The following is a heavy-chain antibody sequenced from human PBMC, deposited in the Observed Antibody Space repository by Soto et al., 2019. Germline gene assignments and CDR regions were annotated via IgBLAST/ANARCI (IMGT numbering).Heavy chain of an antibody. D-gene: IGHD6-6*01. Sequence: SGKVAGNASAYTFISYGISWVRHAPGQGLEWMGWISAYNGNTNYAQKLQGRVTMTTDTSTRTAYMELRSLRSDDTAVYYCARIWGSSLYGGMDVWGQGTTVPVSS. V-gene: IGHV1-18*04. CDR3: ARIWGSSLYGGMDV. CDR2: ISAYNGNT. CDR1: AYTFISYG. J-gene: IGHJ6*02.